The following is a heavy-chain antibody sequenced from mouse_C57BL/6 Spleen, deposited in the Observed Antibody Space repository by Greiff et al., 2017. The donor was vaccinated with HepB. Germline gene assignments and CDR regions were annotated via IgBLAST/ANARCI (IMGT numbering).Heavy chain of an antibody. D-gene: IGHD1-1*01. V-gene: IGHV1-63*01. CDR1: GYTFTNYW. CDR2: IYPGGGYT. Sequence: QVQLQQSGAELVRPGTSVKMSCKASGYTFTNYWIGWAKQRPGHGLEWIGDIYPGGGYTNYNEKLKGKATLTADKSSSTAYMQFSSLTSEDSAIYYCARSVVYGSRKNAMDYWGQGTSVTVSS. J-gene: IGHJ4*01. CDR3: ARSVVYGSRKNAMDY.